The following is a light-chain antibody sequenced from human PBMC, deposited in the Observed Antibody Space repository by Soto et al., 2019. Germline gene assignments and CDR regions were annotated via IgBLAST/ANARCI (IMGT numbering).Light chain of an antibody. CDR1: QSVSIN. V-gene: IGKV3D-15*01. CDR3: QQYNNWHPLT. Sequence: EIVITQSPCTLSVSPGERATLSCRASQSVSINLAWYQQKPGQAPRLLIYDASTRATGIPARFSGSGSGTEFTLTISSLQSKDFAVYYCQQYNNWHPLTFGGGTKVDIK. CDR2: DAS. J-gene: IGKJ4*01.